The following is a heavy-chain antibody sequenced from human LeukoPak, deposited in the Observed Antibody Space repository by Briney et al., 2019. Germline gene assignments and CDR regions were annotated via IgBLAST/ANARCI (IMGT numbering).Heavy chain of an antibody. CDR1: GYTFTSYG. Sequence: ASVKVSCKASGYTFTSYGISWVRRAPGQGLEWMGWISAYNGNTNYAQELQGRVTMTTDTSTSTAYMELRSLRSDDTAVYYCARILKRWLHSDYWGQGTLVTVSS. CDR2: ISAYNGNT. V-gene: IGHV1-18*01. J-gene: IGHJ4*02. CDR3: ARILKRWLHSDY. D-gene: IGHD5-24*01.